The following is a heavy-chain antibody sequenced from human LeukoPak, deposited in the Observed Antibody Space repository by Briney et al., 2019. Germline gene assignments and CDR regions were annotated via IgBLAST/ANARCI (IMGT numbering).Heavy chain of an antibody. D-gene: IGHD6-19*01. CDR2: IYYSGST. CDR1: GGSISSYY. CDR3: ARGASGWYLFFYY. J-gene: IGHJ4*02. Sequence: KTSETLSLTCTVSGGSISSYYWSWIRQPPGKGLEWIGYIYYSGSTNYNPSLKSRVTISVDTSKNQFSLKLSSVTAADTAVYYCARGASGWYLFFYYWGQGTLVTVSS. V-gene: IGHV4-59*01.